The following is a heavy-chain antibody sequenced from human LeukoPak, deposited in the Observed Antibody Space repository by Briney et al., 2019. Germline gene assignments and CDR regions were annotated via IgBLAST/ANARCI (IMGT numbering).Heavy chain of an antibody. CDR1: GFTFSSYG. CDR2: IRYDGSNK. J-gene: IGHJ4*02. V-gene: IGHV3-30*02. D-gene: IGHD3-3*01. Sequence: GGSLRLSCAASGFTFSSYGMHWLRQAPGKGLEWVAFIRYDGSNKYYADSVKGRFTISRDNSKNTLYLQMNSLRAEDTAVYYCAKARFLEWLLYYWGQGTLVTVSS. CDR3: AKARFLEWLLYY.